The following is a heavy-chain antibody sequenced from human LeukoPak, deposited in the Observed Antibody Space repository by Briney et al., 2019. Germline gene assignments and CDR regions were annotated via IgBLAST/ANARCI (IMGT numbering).Heavy chain of an antibody. V-gene: IGHV4-59*01. Sequence: SETLSLTCTVSGGSISSFYWSWIRQPPGKGGEWMGDFYYSGSTNYNPSLKSRVTISVDTAKNQFSLKLSSVTAADTAVYYCARVRGNYDFWSRLTYFDYWGQGTLVTVSS. D-gene: IGHD3-3*01. CDR3: ARVRGNYDFWSRLTYFDY. CDR1: GGSISSFY. CDR2: FYYSGST. J-gene: IGHJ4*02.